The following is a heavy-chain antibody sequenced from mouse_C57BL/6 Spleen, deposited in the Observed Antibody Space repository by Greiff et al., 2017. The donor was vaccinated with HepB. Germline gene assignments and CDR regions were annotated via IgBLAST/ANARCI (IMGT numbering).Heavy chain of an antibody. D-gene: IGHD1-1*01. CDR2: FHPYNDDT. CDR3: ARAYYYGSSYEDWYFDV. CDR1: GYTFTTYP. Sequence: VQLQQSGAELVKPGASVKMSCKASGYTFTTYPIEWMKQNHGKSLEWIGNFHPYNDDTKYNEKFKGKATLTVEKSSSTVYLELSRLTSDDSAVYYCARAYYYGSSYEDWYFDVWGTGTTVTVSS. V-gene: IGHV1-47*01. J-gene: IGHJ1*03.